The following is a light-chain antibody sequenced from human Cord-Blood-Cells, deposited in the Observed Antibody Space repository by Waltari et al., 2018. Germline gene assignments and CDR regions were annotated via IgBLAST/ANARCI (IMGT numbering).Light chain of an antibody. CDR1: QSVSSSY. J-gene: IGKJ4*01. V-gene: IGKV3-20*01. Sequence: EIELTQSPGTLSWSPGGRATLSCRASQSVSSSYLAWYQQKPGQAPRLLIYSASSRATGMSDRFSGSGSGTDFTRTISRLEPEDFSVYYWQQYGSSPLTFGGGTKVEIK. CDR2: SAS. CDR3: QQYGSSPLT.